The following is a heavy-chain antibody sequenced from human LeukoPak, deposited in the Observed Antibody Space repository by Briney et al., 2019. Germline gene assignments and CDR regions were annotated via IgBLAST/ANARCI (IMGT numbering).Heavy chain of an antibody. CDR2: IYYSGST. CDR1: GGSVSSGDYY. V-gene: IGHV4-30-4*08. D-gene: IGHD3-10*01. Sequence: SQTLSLTSTVSGGSVSSGDYYWSWIRQPPGKGLEWIGYIYYSGSTYYNPSLKSRVTISVDTSKNKFSLKLSSVTAADTAVYYCASITMVRGVNYWGQGTLVTVSS. J-gene: IGHJ4*02. CDR3: ASITMVRGVNY.